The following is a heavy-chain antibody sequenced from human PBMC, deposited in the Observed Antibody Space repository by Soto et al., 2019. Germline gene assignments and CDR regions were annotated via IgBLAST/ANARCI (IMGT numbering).Heavy chain of an antibody. CDR3: ARDMSGGTYNYYYGMDV. V-gene: IGHV3-23*01. CDR2: ISGSGSPT. Sequence: GGSLRLSCAASGFTFSSYAMTWVRQAPGRGLEWVSAISGSGSPTYYADSVKGRFTISRDNSKNTLYLQMNSLRADDTAVFYCARDMSGGTYNYYYGMDVWGQGTTVTVSS. D-gene: IGHD1-26*01. CDR1: GFTFSSYA. J-gene: IGHJ6*02.